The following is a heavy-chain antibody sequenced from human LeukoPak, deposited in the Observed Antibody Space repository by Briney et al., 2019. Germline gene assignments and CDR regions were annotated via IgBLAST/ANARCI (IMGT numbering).Heavy chain of an antibody. Sequence: GGSLRLSCAASGFTFSSYGMHWVRQAPGKGLEWVAVICYDGSNKYYADSVKGRFTISRDTSKNTLYLQMNSLRAEDTAVYYCARGLGYCSSTSCSGTFDIWGQGTMVTVSS. D-gene: IGHD2-2*01. J-gene: IGHJ3*02. V-gene: IGHV3-33*01. CDR2: ICYDGSNK. CDR3: ARGLGYCSSTSCSGTFDI. CDR1: GFTFSSYG.